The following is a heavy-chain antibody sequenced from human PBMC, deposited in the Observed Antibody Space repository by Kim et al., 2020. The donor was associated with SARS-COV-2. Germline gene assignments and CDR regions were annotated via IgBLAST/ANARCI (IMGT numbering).Heavy chain of an antibody. CDR3: ATADWSGSYYDY. V-gene: IGHV1-24*01. J-gene: IGHJ4*02. D-gene: IGHD3-3*01. Sequence: IYAQKFQGRVTRTEDTSTDTAYMELSSLRSEDTAVYYCATADWSGSYYDYWGQGTLVTVSS.